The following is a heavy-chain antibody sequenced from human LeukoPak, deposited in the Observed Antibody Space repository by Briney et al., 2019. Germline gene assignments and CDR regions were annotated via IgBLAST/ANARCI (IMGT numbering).Heavy chain of an antibody. Sequence: SETLSLTCTVSGGSISSGDYYWSWIRQPPGEGLEWIGYIYYSGSTYYNPSLKSRVTISVVTSKNQFSLKLSSVTAADTAVYYCARRGARYNWNDKGFDYWGQGTLVTVSS. CDR1: GGSISSGDYY. V-gene: IGHV4-30-4*01. CDR3: ARRGARYNWNDKGFDY. CDR2: IYYSGST. D-gene: IGHD1-1*01. J-gene: IGHJ4*02.